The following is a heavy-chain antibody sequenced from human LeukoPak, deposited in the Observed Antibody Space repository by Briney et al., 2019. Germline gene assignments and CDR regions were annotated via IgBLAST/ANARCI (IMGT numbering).Heavy chain of an antibody. V-gene: IGHV4-4*02. CDR2: IYHSGST. J-gene: IGHJ4*02. D-gene: IGHD6-19*01. Sequence: SGTLSLTCAVSGGSISSSNWWSWVRQPPGKGLEWIGEIYHSGSTNYNPSLKSRVTISVDTSKNQFSLKLSSVTAADTAVYYCARLNGSGWYVNYFDYWGQGTLVTVSS. CDR3: ARLNGSGWYVNYFDY. CDR1: GGSISSSNW.